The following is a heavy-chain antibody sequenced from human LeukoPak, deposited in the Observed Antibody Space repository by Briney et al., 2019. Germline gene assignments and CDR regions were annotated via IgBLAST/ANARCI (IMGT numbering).Heavy chain of an antibody. V-gene: IGHV1-2*02. J-gene: IGHJ4*02. CDR3: ATLFGVVITFDY. Sequence: ASVKVSGKASGYTFTGYYMHWVRQAPGQGLEWMGWINPNSGGTNYAQKFQGRVTMTRDTSISTAYMELSRLRSDDTAVYYCATLFGVVITFDYWGQGTLVTVSS. CDR2: INPNSGGT. CDR1: GYTFTGYY. D-gene: IGHD3-3*01.